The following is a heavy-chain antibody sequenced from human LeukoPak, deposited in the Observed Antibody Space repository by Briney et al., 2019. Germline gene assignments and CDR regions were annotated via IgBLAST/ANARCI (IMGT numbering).Heavy chain of an antibody. J-gene: IGHJ4*02. CDR3: ARAAPQYDSSGYYFDY. CDR2: IYYSGST. D-gene: IGHD3-22*01. CDR1: GDSVNTYY. Sequence: PSETLSLTCTVSGDSVNTYYWSWIRQPPGRGLERIGYIYYSGSTNYNPSLKSRVTISVDTSKNQFSLKLSSVTAADTAVYYCARAAPQYDSSGYYFDYWGQGTLVTVSS. V-gene: IGHV4-59*02.